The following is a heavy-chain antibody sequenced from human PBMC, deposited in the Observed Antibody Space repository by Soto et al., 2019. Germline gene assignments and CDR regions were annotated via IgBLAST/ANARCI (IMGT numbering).Heavy chain of an antibody. V-gene: IGHV1-2*04. Sequence: GVSVKVSCTASGYTFTGYDMHWVRQAPGQGLEWMGWINPNSGGTNYAQKFQGWVTMTRDTSISTAYMELSRLRSDDTAVYYCARGEGGPYYYGSGSDRRDYYYYGMDVWGQGTTVTVSS. CDR1: GYTFTGYD. D-gene: IGHD3-10*01. CDR2: INPNSGGT. CDR3: ARGEGGPYYYGSGSDRRDYYYYGMDV. J-gene: IGHJ6*02.